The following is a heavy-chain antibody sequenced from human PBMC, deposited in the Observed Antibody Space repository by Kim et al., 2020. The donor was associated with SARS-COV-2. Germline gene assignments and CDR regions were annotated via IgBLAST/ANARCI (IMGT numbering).Heavy chain of an antibody. J-gene: IGHJ4*02. CDR3: ARQIRITVSQGGNFDF. V-gene: IGHV4-39*01. D-gene: IGHD3-10*01. Sequence: PSLKSRVTISVDTSKNQFSLNLDSVTTADTAVYYCARQIRITVSQGGNFDFWGQGTRVTVSP.